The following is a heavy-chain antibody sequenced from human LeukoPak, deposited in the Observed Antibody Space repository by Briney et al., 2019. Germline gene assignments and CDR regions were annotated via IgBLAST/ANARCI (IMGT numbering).Heavy chain of an antibody. CDR2: IIPIFGTA. CDR1: GGTFSSYA. D-gene: IGHD6-13*01. J-gene: IGHJ4*02. Sequence: ASVRVSCKASGGTFSSYAISWVRQAPGQGLEWMGGIIPIFGTANYAQKFQGRVTITTDESTSTAYMELSSLRSEDTAVYYCARTGSAAAVGVFDYWGQGTLVTVSS. CDR3: ARTGSAAAVGVFDY. V-gene: IGHV1-69*05.